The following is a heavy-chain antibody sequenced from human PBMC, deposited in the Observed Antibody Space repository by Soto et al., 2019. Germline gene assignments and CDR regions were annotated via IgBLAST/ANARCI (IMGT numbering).Heavy chain of an antibody. CDR1: GFTLDNNW. CDR3: THFTI. Sequence: EVPVIQSGGGLVQPGGFLRLSCEGSGFTLDNNWMHGVRQAPGKGLEWVSLIKSDGTTTNYADSVKGRLTVSRDNARNTLYLHMNSLRVEDTAIYYCTHFTIWGQGITVTVSS. V-gene: IGHV3-74*01. J-gene: IGHJ3*02. D-gene: IGHD3-3*02. CDR2: IKSDGTTT.